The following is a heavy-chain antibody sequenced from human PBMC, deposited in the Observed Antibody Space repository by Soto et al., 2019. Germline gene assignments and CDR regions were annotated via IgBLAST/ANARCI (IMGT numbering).Heavy chain of an antibody. CDR3: ARSDSSGYYFWFDP. J-gene: IGHJ5*02. CDR1: GYTFTSYL. V-gene: IGHV1-18*01. Sequence: ASVNVSCKASGYTFTSYLISWVRQAPGQGLEWMGWISAYNGNTNYAQKLQGRVTMTTDTSTSTAYMELRSLRSDDTAVYYCARSDSSGYYFWFDPWGQGTLVTVSS. CDR2: ISAYNGNT. D-gene: IGHD3-22*01.